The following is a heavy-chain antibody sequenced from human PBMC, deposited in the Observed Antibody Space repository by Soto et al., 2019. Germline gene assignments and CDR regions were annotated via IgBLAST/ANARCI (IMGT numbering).Heavy chain of an antibody. CDR1: GFTFSSYG. Sequence: GGSLRLSCAASGFTFSSYGMHWVRQAPGKGLEWVAVIWYDGSNKYYADSVKGRFTISRDNSKNTLYLQMNSLRAEDTAVYYCARQDYGDPQDAFDIWGQGTMVTVSS. V-gene: IGHV3-33*01. CDR3: ARQDYGDPQDAFDI. J-gene: IGHJ3*02. D-gene: IGHD4-17*01. CDR2: IWYDGSNK.